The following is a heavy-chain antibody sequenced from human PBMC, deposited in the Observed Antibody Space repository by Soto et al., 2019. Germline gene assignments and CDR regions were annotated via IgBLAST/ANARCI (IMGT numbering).Heavy chain of an antibody. D-gene: IGHD3-22*01. Sequence: SETLSLTCTVSGGSISSSSYYWGWIRQPPGKGLEWIGSIYYSGSTYYNPSLKSRVTISVDTSKNQFSLKLSSVTAADTAVYYCARHVGPAYYYDSSGYYLFDYWGQGTLVTVSS. J-gene: IGHJ4*02. CDR3: ARHVGPAYYYDSSGYYLFDY. CDR1: GGSISSSSYY. CDR2: IYYSGST. V-gene: IGHV4-39*01.